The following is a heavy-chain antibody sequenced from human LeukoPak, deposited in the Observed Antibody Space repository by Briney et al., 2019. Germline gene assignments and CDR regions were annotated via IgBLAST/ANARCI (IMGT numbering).Heavy chain of an antibody. Sequence: GASVKVSCKAYGYTFTSYGISWVRQAPGQGLEWMGWISAYNGNTNYAQKLQGRVTMTRDTSTSTVYMELSSLRSEDTAVYYCARDIQLNAYYYGSGSYFHWGQGTLVTVSS. V-gene: IGHV1-18*01. CDR2: ISAYNGNT. J-gene: IGHJ4*02. D-gene: IGHD3-10*01. CDR3: ARDIQLNAYYYGSGSYFH. CDR1: GYTFTSYG.